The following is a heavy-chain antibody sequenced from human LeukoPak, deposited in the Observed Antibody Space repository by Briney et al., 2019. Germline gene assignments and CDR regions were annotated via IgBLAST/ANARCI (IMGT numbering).Heavy chain of an antibody. V-gene: IGHV4-39*01. CDR1: GGSISSSSYY. Sequence: SETLSLTCTVSGGSISSSSYYWGWIRQPPGKGLEWIGSIHYSGSTYYNPSLKSRVTISVDTSKNQFSLKLSSVTAADTAVYYCARQGYCSGGSCYGGLDYWGQGTLVTVSS. J-gene: IGHJ4*02. CDR2: IHYSGST. D-gene: IGHD2-15*01. CDR3: ARQGYCSGGSCYGGLDY.